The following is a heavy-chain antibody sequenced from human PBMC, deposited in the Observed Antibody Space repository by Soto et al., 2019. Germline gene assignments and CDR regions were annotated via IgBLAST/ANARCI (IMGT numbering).Heavy chain of an antibody. D-gene: IGHD6-19*01. J-gene: IGHJ6*02. CDR1: GFTFSSYG. CDR3: ARDSSVWYGGGMDV. V-gene: IGHV3-33*01. Sequence: QVQLVESGGGVVQPGRSLRLSCAASGFTFSSYGMHWVRQAPGKGLEWVAVIWYDGSNKYYADSVKGRFTISRDNSKNTLYLQMNTLRAEDTAVYYCARDSSVWYGGGMDVWGQGTTATVSS. CDR2: IWYDGSNK.